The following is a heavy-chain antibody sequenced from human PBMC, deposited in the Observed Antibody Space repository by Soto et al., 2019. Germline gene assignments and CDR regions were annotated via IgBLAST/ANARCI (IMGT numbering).Heavy chain of an antibody. V-gene: IGHV3-23*01. CDR1: GFSISNYA. Sequence: EVQLSESGGGFIQSGGSLRLSCAASGFSISNYAMSWVRQAPGRGLEWISSISDSGTNTFYADSVRGRFVISRDKSKNMVYLQMNNLRVEDTALYYCAKDGIRKDDYWGQGTLVTVSS. CDR3: AKDGIRKDDY. CDR2: ISDSGTNT. J-gene: IGHJ4*02.